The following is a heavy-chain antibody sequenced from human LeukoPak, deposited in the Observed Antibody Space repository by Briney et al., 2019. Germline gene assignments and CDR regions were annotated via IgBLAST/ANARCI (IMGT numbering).Heavy chain of an antibody. V-gene: IGHV3-15*01. Sequence: GGSLRLSCAASGFTFSSYSMSWVRQAPGKGLEWVGRIKSKTDGETTDYAAPVKGRFTVSRDDSKSTLYLQMNSLKTEDTAVYYCTTDPPSNWRSRGGGYWGQGTLVTVSS. CDR3: TTDPPSNWRSRGGGY. CDR1: GFTFSSYS. D-gene: IGHD1-20*01. CDR2: IKSKTDGETT. J-gene: IGHJ4*02.